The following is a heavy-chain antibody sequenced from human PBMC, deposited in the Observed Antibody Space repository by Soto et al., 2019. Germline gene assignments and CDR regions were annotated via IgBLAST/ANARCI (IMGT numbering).Heavy chain of an antibody. CDR1: GFTFGNYW. J-gene: IGHJ5*01. CDR3: GGVWLVGEPNRRWNS. D-gene: IGHD1-26*01. CDR2: IKPDGSDK. V-gene: IGHV3-7*02. Sequence: GGSLRLSCTGSGFTFGNYWMSWVRQAPGKGLEWVANIKPDGSDKYYEESVKGRFTISRDNAKNSLHLQMNSLSAEDTAVYFCGGVWLVGEPNRRWNSWGQGNLVTVSS.